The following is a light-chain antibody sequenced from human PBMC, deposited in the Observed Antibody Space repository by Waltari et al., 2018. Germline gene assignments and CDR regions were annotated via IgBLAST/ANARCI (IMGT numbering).Light chain of an antibody. Sequence: QSALTQPHSVSASPGQSVTIPCSGSINYVGVEDYFSWYQQLPGKAPKLILYDVVKRPSGVPSRFSGSKYGTTASLTISGLQTDDEATYYCCSYAGAYTFVFGGGTKLTVL. CDR2: DVV. V-gene: IGLV2-11*01. J-gene: IGLJ3*02. CDR3: CSYAGAYTFV. CDR1: INYVGVEDY.